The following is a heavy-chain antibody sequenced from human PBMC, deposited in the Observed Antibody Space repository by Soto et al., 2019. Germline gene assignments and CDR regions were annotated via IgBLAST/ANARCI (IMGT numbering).Heavy chain of an antibody. CDR3: AMDLAAAGPFDC. D-gene: IGHD6-13*01. J-gene: IGHJ4*02. CDR2: ISAYNGNT. V-gene: IGHV1-18*01. Sequence: QVQLVQSGAEVKKPGASVKVSCKASGYTFTNYAFSWVRQAPGQGLEWMGWISAYNGNTNYPQKLQGRVTMTTDTSTSTAYMELSSLRSDDTAVYYCAMDLAAAGPFDCWGQGTLVNVSS. CDR1: GYTFTNYA.